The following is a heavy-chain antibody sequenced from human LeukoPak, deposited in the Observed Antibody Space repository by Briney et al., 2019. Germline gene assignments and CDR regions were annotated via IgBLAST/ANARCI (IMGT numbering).Heavy chain of an antibody. V-gene: IGHV1-8*01. CDR2: MNPNSGNT. Sequence: ASVKVSRKASGYTFTSYDINWVRQAPGQGLEWMGWMNPNSGNTDYAQKFQGRVTMTRNTSTSTAYMELSSLRSEDTAVYYCARGFSSGSYSRSDPWGQGTLVTVSS. CDR3: ARGFSSGSYSRSDP. J-gene: IGHJ5*02. D-gene: IGHD1-26*01. CDR1: GYTFTSYD.